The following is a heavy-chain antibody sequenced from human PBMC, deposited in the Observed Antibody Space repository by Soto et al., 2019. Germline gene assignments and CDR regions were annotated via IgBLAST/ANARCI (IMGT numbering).Heavy chain of an antibody. J-gene: IGHJ4*02. CDR1: GYTFTSYG. V-gene: IGHV1-18*01. CDR2: ISAYNGNT. Sequence: ASVKVSCKASGYTFTSYGISWVRQAPGQGLEWMGWISAYNGNTNYAQKLQGRVTMTTDTSTSTAYMELRSLRSDDTAVYHCARVAVTFVSYYDFWSGYSPTRDYFDYCGQGTLVTVSS. D-gene: IGHD3-3*01. CDR3: ARVAVTFVSYYDFWSGYSPTRDYFDY.